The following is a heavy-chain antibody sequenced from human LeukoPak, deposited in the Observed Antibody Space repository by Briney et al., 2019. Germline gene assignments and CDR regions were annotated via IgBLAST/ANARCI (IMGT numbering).Heavy chain of an antibody. Sequence: ASVKVSCKASGYTFTGYYMHWVRQAPGQGLEWLGWINPNSGGTNYAQKFQGRVTMTRDTSISTAYMELSRLRSDDTAVYYCAREATVVTHVGDYWGQGTLVTVSS. CDR3: AREATVVTHVGDY. CDR1: GYTFTGYY. D-gene: IGHD4-23*01. J-gene: IGHJ4*02. V-gene: IGHV1-2*02. CDR2: INPNSGGT.